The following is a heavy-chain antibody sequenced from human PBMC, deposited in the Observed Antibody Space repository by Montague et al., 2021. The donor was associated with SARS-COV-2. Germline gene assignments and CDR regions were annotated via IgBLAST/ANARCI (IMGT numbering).Heavy chain of an antibody. Sequence: SETLSLTCTVSGASISSYYWSWIRQPPGKGLEWIGYIYYSWSTNYNPSLKSRVTISVDTSKNQFSLTLSSVTAADTAVYYCARGGYYDYAFDIWGQGTMVTVSS. CDR2: IYYSWST. D-gene: IGHD3-22*01. CDR1: GASISSYY. V-gene: IGHV4-59*01. J-gene: IGHJ3*02. CDR3: ARGGYYDYAFDI.